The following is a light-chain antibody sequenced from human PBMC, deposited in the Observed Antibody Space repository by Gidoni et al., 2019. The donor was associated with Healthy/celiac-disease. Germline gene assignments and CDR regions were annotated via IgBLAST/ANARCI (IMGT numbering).Light chain of an antibody. CDR2: KDS. CDR3: QSADSSGTWV. Sequence: SYNLTTHPSVAVSPGQTARITCPGDALPKQYAYWYQQKPGQAPVLVIYKDSERPSGIPERFSGSSSGTTVTLTISGVHAEDEADYYCQSADSSGTWVFGGGTKLTVL. V-gene: IGLV3-25*03. J-gene: IGLJ3*02. CDR1: ALPKQY.